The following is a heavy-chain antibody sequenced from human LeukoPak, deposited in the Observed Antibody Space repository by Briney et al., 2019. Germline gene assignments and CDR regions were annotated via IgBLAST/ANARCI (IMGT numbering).Heavy chain of an antibody. CDR2: ISSSSSYT. Sequence: NPGGSLRLSCAASGFTFSDYYMSWIRQAPGKGLEWVSYISSSSSYTNYAGSVKGRFTISRDNAKNSLYLQMNSLRAEDTAVYYCARDDFSSGWSLFDYWGQGTLVTVSS. D-gene: IGHD6-19*01. CDR1: GFTFSDYY. J-gene: IGHJ4*02. CDR3: ARDDFSSGWSLFDY. V-gene: IGHV3-11*06.